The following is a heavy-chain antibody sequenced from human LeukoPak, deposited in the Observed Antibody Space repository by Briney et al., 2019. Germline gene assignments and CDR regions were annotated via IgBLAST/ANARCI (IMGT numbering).Heavy chain of an antibody. J-gene: IGHJ4*02. CDR3: AKTAVVITFRFDD. Sequence: ASVKVSCKASGGTFSSYAINWVRQAPGQGLEWMGGIIPIFGTANYAQKFQGRVTITADESTSTAYMELSSLRSEDTAVYYCAKTAVVITFRFDDWGQGALVTVSS. D-gene: IGHD4/OR15-4a*01. V-gene: IGHV1-69*13. CDR2: IIPIFGTA. CDR1: GGTFSSYA.